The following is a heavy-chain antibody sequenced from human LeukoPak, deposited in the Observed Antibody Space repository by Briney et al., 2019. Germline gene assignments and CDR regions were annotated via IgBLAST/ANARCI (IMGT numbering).Heavy chain of an antibody. Sequence: GGSLGLSCAASGFTFSSYSMNWVRQAPGKGLEWVSSISSSSSYIYYADSVKGRLTISRDNAKNSLYLQMNSLRAEDTAVYYCARDYSTYYYGSSRGRYFDYWGQRTMVTVSS. CDR1: GFTFSSYS. J-gene: IGHJ4*02. D-gene: IGHD3-10*01. CDR2: ISSSSSYI. CDR3: ARDYSTYYYGSSRGRYFDY. V-gene: IGHV3-21*01.